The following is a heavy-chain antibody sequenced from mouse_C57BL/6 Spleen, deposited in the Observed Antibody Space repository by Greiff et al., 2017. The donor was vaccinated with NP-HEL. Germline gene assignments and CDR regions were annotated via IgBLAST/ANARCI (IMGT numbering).Heavy chain of an antibody. CDR1: GYTFTDYY. D-gene: IGHD2-1*01. CDR3: ARGYGNLGY. Sequence: EVQLQQSGPELVKPGASVKISCKASGYTFTDYYMNWVKQSHGKSLEWIGDINPNNGGTSYNQKFKGKATLTVDKSSSTAYMELRSLTSEDSAVYYCARGYGNLGYWGQGTSVTVSS. V-gene: IGHV1-26*01. CDR2: INPNNGGT. J-gene: IGHJ4*01.